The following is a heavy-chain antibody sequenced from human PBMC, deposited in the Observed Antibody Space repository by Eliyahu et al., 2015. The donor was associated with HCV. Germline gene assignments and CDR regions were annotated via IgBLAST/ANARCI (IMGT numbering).Heavy chain of an antibody. CDR3: ATLRRQIFGDLVPHS. D-gene: IGHD3-10*01. J-gene: IGHJ4*02. CDR1: GRSFTPFTTYL. CDR2: IDRSGTT. Sequence: QVQLQQWGAGLLKPSETLSLTCAVYGRSFTPFTTYLYTWIRQAPGQGLEWLGEIDRSGTTTFNPSLENRLSMSVDMRKNQFSLQLKSVAAADTAIYYCATLRRQIFGDLVPHSWGQGTRVTVSS. V-gene: IGHV4-34*02.